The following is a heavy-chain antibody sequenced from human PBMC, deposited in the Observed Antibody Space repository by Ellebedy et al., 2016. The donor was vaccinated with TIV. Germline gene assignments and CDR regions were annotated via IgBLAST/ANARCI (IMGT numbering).Heavy chain of an antibody. D-gene: IGHD3-10*01. J-gene: IGHJ4*02. Sequence: GESLKISCAASGFTFSSYTMNWVRQAPGKGLGWVSSISSTSSFIYYADSVKGRFSISRDNAKNSLYLQMNSLRAEDTAVYYCARVGLWFGDLDYWGQGTLVTVSS. V-gene: IGHV3-21*01. CDR1: GFTFSSYT. CDR3: ARVGLWFGDLDY. CDR2: ISSTSSFI.